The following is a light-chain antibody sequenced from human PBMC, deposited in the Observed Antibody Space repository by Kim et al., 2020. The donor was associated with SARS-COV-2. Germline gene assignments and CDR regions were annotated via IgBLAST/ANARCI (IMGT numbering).Light chain of an antibody. CDR2: ETS. V-gene: IGKV1-5*03. Sequence: LSTSVGDRVTITCRASQRVSHWLAWYEQKPGKAPKDLIYETSKLKSGVPSRFSGSGFGTEFTLTISSLQPDDFATYYCQQYNTWYTFGQGTKLEI. CDR1: QRVSHW. J-gene: IGKJ2*01. CDR3: QQYNTWYT.